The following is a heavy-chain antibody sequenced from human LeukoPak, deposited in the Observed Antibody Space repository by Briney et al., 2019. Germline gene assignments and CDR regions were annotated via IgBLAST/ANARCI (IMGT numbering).Heavy chain of an antibody. CDR1: GFTFSSYG. V-gene: IGHV3-30*02. D-gene: IGHD3-10*01. CDR2: IWYDGSNK. J-gene: IGHJ4*02. Sequence: GGSLRLSCAASGFTFSSYGMHWVRQAPGKVLEWVAVIWYDGSNKYYADSVKGRFTISRDNSKNTLYLQMNSLRAEDTAVYYCATPRWGGSGFFDYWGQGTLVTVSS. CDR3: ATPRWGGSGFFDY.